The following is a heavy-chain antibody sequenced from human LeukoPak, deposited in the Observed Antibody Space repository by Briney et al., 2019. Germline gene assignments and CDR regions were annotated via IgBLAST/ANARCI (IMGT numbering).Heavy chain of an antibody. J-gene: IGHJ4*02. D-gene: IGHD3-22*01. V-gene: IGHV3-20*04. Sequence: GGSLRLSCAASGFTFDAYGMSWVRQAPGKGLEWVSGIIWNGGNTRYADSVKGRFTISRDNAKNSLYLQMNSLRAEDTAIYYFAINGGGDSGYANFDLWGQGTLVTVPS. CDR1: GFTFDAYG. CDR2: IIWNGGNT. CDR3: AINGGGDSGYANFDL.